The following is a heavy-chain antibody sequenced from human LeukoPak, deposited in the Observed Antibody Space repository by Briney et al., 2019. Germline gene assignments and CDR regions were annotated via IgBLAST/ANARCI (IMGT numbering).Heavy chain of an antibody. V-gene: IGHV3-48*01. CDR3: TKEGLPSGSSWSAWFDP. J-gene: IGHJ5*02. CDR1: GFTFSSYS. D-gene: IGHD3-10*01. CDR2: ISSSSSTI. Sequence: PGGSLRLSCAASGFTFSSYSMNWVRQAPGKGLEWVSYISSSSSTIYYADSVKGRFTISRDNSKNTLYLQMNSLRADDTAVYYCTKEGLPSGSSWSAWFDPWGQGTLVTVSS.